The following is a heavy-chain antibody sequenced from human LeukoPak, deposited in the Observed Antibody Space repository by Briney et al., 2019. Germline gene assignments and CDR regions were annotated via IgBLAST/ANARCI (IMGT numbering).Heavy chain of an antibody. CDR1: GASINTYY. CDR2: IYYTGST. Sequence: SGTLSLTCTVSGASINTYYWSWIRQPPGKGLEWIGYIYYTGSTNYNPSLRSRLTISVDTSKRQFSLKLTSVTAADTAVYYCARVRFPEWLSSHYFDYWGQGALVTVSS. CDR3: ARVRFPEWLSSHYFDY. D-gene: IGHD3-3*01. V-gene: IGHV4-59*01. J-gene: IGHJ4*02.